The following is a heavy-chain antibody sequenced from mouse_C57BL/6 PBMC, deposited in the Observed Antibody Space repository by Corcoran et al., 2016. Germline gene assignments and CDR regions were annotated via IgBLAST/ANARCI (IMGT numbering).Heavy chain of an antibody. CDR1: GYTFTTYG. D-gene: IGHD2-5*01. CDR3: ARDSNWYFDV. Sequence: QIQLVQSGPELKKPGETVKISCKASGYTFTTYGLSWMKQAPGMGLKWMGWMNIYSGVPTYADDFKGRFALSLETSASTAYLEINNLKSEDTATYFCARDSNWYFDVWGIGTTVTVSS. J-gene: IGHJ1*03. CDR2: MNIYSGVP. V-gene: IGHV9-3*01.